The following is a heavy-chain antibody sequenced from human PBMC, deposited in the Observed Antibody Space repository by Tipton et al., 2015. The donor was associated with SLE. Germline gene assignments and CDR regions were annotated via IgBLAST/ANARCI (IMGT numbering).Heavy chain of an antibody. D-gene: IGHD3-3*01. Sequence: SLRLSCAASGFTFSNYVMTWVRQAPGKGLEWVSAISVTGDSTYYAKSVKGRFTISRDNSKSTLYLQMNSLRAEDTAVYYCAKDRVGVIPDAFDIWGRGTMVTVSS. V-gene: IGHV3-23*01. CDR2: ISVTGDST. J-gene: IGHJ3*02. CDR1: GFTFSNYV. CDR3: AKDRVGVIPDAFDI.